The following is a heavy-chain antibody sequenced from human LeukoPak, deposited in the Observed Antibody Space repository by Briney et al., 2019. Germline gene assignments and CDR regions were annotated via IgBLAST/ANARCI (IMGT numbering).Heavy chain of an antibody. CDR1: GGSISSSSYY. CDR3: ARPGGGNYP. V-gene: IGHV4-39*01. CDR2: LQYSGTT. D-gene: IGHD4-23*01. J-gene: IGHJ5*02. Sequence: SETLSLTCTVSGGSISSSSYYWGWIRQPPGKGLEWIGSLQYSGTTYYNPSLKSRVTISVDTSSNKFSLRLTSVTAADTAVYYCARPGGGNYPWGQGTLVTVSS.